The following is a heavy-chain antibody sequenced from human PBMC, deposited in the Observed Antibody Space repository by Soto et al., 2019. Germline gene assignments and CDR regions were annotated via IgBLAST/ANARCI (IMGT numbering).Heavy chain of an antibody. D-gene: IGHD5-18*01. CDR3: AKDPRGYSYGYLDY. CDR1: GFTFSSYG. Sequence: QVQLVESGGGVVQPGRSLRLSCAASGFTFSSYGMHWVRQAPGKGLEWVAVISYDGSNKYYADSVKGRFTISRDNSKNTLYLQMNSLRAEDTAVYYCAKDPRGYSYGYLDYWGQGTLVTVCS. V-gene: IGHV3-30*18. CDR2: ISYDGSNK. J-gene: IGHJ4*02.